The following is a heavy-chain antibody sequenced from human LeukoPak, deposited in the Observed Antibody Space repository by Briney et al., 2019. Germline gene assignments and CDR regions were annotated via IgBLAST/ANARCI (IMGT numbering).Heavy chain of an antibody. Sequence: SETLSLTCAVYGGSFSNYYWTWIRLTPGRGLEWIGEINHSGSTNYNPSLKSRVTISVDTSKNQFSLKLSSVTAADTAVYYCARGGIAAAGTSLNWFDPWGQGTLVTVSS. D-gene: IGHD6-13*01. CDR3: ARGGIAAAGTSLNWFDP. V-gene: IGHV4-34*01. J-gene: IGHJ5*02. CDR2: INHSGST. CDR1: GGSFSNYY.